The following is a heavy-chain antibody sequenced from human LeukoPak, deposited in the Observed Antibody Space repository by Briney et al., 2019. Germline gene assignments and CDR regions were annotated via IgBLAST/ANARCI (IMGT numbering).Heavy chain of an antibody. CDR2: ISWNSGSI. V-gene: IGHV3-9*01. D-gene: IGHD3-9*01. CDR3: AKSGGHFDWLLGGYFDY. CDR1: GFTFDDYA. Sequence: TGGSLRPSCAASGFTFDDYAMHWVRQAPGKGLEWVSGISWNSGSIGYADSVKGRFTISRDNAKNSLYLQMNSLRAEDTALYFCAKSGGHFDWLLGGYFDYWGQGTLVTVSS. J-gene: IGHJ4*02.